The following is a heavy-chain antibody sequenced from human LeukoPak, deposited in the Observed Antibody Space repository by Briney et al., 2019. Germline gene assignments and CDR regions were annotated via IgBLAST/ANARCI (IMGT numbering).Heavy chain of an antibody. CDR1: GESISSHY. D-gene: IGHD1-1*01. V-gene: IGHV4-59*11. CDR3: ARGLYLDY. CDR2: ITNSGTT. J-gene: IGHJ4*02. Sequence: PSETLSLTCNVSGESISSHYWSWTRQSPGKGLEWIGYITNSGTTKFNPSLKSRVTISRDTSKNQISLKLSSVTAADTAVYYCARGLYLDYWGQGTLVTVSS.